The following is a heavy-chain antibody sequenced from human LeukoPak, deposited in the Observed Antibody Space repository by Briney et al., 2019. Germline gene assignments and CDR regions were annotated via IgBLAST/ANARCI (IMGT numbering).Heavy chain of an antibody. J-gene: IGHJ3*02. Sequence: GASVKVSCKASGFTFTNYNLHWVRQAPGQRLGWMGIINPSGGSTNYAQNFQGRVTMTRDTSTSTVYMELSSLRSEDTAVYYCVRVRDGYNDAYDIWGQGTMVTVPS. CDR1: GFTFTNYN. D-gene: IGHD5-24*01. CDR2: INPSGGST. V-gene: IGHV1-46*01. CDR3: VRVRDGYNDAYDI.